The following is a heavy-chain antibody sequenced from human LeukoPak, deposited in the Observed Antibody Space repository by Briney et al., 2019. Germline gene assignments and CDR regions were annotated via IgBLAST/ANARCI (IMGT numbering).Heavy chain of an antibody. V-gene: IGHV3-48*01. CDR1: GFTFSSYS. Sequence: PGGSLRLSCAASGFTFSSYSMNWVRQAPGKGLEWVSYISSSSSTIYYADSVKGRFTISRDNAKSSLYLQMNSLRAEDTAVYYCAGGIAAASDYWGQGTLVTVSS. CDR2: ISSSSSTI. CDR3: AGGIAAASDY. J-gene: IGHJ4*02. D-gene: IGHD6-13*01.